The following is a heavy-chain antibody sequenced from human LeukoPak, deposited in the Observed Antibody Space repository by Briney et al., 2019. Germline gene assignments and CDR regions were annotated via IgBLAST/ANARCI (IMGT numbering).Heavy chain of an antibody. J-gene: IGHJ1*01. CDR3: AKDLLASSRSVYFQH. V-gene: IGHV3-74*01. CDR1: GFTYNTNW. CDR2: INGDGSTT. D-gene: IGHD5-12*01. Sequence: GGSLRLSCAASGFTYNTNWMHWVRQAPGKGLVWVSCINGDGSTTTYADSVKGRFTISRDNSKNTLYLQMNSLRAEDTAVYYCAKDLLASSRSVYFQHWGQGTLVTVSS.